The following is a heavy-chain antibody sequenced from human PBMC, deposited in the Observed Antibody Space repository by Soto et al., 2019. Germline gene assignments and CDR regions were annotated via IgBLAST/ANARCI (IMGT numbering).Heavy chain of an antibody. Sequence: KPSETLSLTCAVSGYSISSGYYWGWIRQPPGKGLEWIGSIYHSGSTYYNPSLKSRVTISVDTSKNQCSLKLSSVTAAHTAVYYCARARSNTVTTMTFDYWGQGTLVTVSS. J-gene: IGHJ4*02. D-gene: IGHD4-17*01. V-gene: IGHV4-38-2*01. CDR3: ARARSNTVTTMTFDY. CDR1: GYSISSGYY. CDR2: IYHSGST.